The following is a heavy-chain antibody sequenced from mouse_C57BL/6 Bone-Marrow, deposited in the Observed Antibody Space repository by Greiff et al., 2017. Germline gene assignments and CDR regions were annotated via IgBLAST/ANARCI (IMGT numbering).Heavy chain of an antibody. V-gene: IGHV1-9*01. CDR3: FYGSSFDD. J-gene: IGHJ2*01. D-gene: IGHD1-1*01. CDR1: GYTFTAYW. CDR2: ILPGSGST. Sequence: QVQLQQSGAELMKPGASVKLSCKAPGYTFTAYWIEWVKPRPGHGLEWIGEILPGSGSTNYNVKFKGKATFTADTSSNTAYMQLSSLTTEDSAIYYCFYGSSFDDWGQGTTLTVSS.